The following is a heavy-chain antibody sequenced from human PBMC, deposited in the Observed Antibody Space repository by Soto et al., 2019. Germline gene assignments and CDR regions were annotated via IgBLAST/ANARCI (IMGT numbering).Heavy chain of an antibody. J-gene: IGHJ6*02. CDR2: IIPIFGTV. D-gene: IGHD6-19*01. CDR1: GGTFRTYA. V-gene: IGHV1-69*12. Sequence: QVQLLQSGAEVKKPGSSVRVSCEASGGTFRTYAISWVRQAPGQGLEWMGEIIPIFGTVNYAQKFQGRVTITADESTTKVYMDLRSLRSEDTAVYYCAKGAVAGTPPSYYYYGMDVWGQGTTVTVSS. CDR3: AKGAVAGTPPSYYYYGMDV.